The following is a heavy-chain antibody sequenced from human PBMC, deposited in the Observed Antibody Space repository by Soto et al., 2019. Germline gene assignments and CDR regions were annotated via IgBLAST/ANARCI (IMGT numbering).Heavy chain of an antibody. V-gene: IGHV4-34*01. CDR1: GGSFSGYY. J-gene: IGHJ6*03. CDR3: ARQANYDILTGYYNYYYMDV. Sequence: SETLSLTCAVYGGSFSGYYWSWIRQPPGKGLEWIGEINHSGSTNYNPSLKSRVTISVDTSKNQFSLKLSSVTAADTAVYYCARQANYDILTGYYNYYYMDVWGKGTTVTVSS. D-gene: IGHD3-9*01. CDR2: INHSGST.